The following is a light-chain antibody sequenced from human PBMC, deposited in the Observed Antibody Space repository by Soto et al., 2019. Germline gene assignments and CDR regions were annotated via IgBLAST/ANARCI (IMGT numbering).Light chain of an antibody. J-gene: IGKJ1*01. Sequence: EIVMTQSPANLSVSPGERATLSCRASQSVSSNLAWYQQKPGQAPRLLIYGASTRATGIPARFSGSGSGTEFTLTISSLQSEDFAVYYCQQYNNWPPEGTFGRGTKVDI. CDR2: GAS. V-gene: IGKV3-15*01. CDR3: QQYNNWPPEGT. CDR1: QSVSSN.